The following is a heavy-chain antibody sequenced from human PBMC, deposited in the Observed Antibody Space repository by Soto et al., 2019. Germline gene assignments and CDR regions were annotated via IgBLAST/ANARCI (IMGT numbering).Heavy chain of an antibody. J-gene: IGHJ4*02. CDR2: ISGSGGST. D-gene: IGHD6-13*01. CDR3: AKGGIAAALYYFDY. V-gene: IGHV3-23*01. CDR1: GFTFSSYA. Sequence: GGSLRLSCAASGFTFSSYAMSWVRQAPGKGLEWVSAISGSGGSTYYTDSVKGRFTISRDNSKNTLDLQMNSLRAEDTAVYYCAKGGIAAALYYFDYWGQGTLVTVSS.